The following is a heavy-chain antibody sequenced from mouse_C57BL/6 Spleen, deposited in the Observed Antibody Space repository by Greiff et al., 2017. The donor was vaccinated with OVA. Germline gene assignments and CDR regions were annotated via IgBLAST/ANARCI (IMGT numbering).Heavy chain of an antibody. V-gene: IGHV5-4*01. CDR3: ARGPGAMDY. CDR1: GFTFSSYA. CDR2: ISDGGSYT. J-gene: IGHJ4*01. Sequence: EVHLVESGGGLVKPGGSLKLSCAASGFTFSSYAMSWVRQTPEKRLEWVATISDGGSYTYYPDNVKGRFTISRDNAKNNLYLQMSHLKSEDTAMYYCARGPGAMDYWGQGTSVTVSS.